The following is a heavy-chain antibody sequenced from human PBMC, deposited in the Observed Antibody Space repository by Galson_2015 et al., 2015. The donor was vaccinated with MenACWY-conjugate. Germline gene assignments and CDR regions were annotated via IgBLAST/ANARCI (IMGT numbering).Heavy chain of an antibody. CDR1: GYTFTSYG. CDR2: ISAYNGNT. Sequence: SVKVSCKASGYTFTSYGIGWVRQAPGQGLEWMGWISAYNGNTNYAQKLQGRVTMTTDTSTSTAYMELRSLRSDDTAVYYCARDTDNYYYDSSGYYSGDYWGQGTLVTVSS. J-gene: IGHJ4*02. CDR3: ARDTDNYYYDSSGYYSGDY. V-gene: IGHV1-18*01. D-gene: IGHD3-22*01.